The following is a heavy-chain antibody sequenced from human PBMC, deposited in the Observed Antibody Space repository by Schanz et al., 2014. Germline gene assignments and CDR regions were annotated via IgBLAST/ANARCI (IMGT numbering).Heavy chain of an antibody. J-gene: IGHJ4*02. CDR2: IYGGGIT. V-gene: IGHV3-66*01. CDR1: GFTFSSHS. D-gene: IGHD2-8*01. CDR3: ASLYDREYFDY. Sequence: EVQLVESGGGLVQPGGSLRLSCVASGFTFSSHSMNWVRQAPGQGLEWVSVIYGGGITYYADSVKGRFTISRDSSRNTLYLQMNSLRAEDTAVYYCASLYDREYFDYWGQGTLVTVSS.